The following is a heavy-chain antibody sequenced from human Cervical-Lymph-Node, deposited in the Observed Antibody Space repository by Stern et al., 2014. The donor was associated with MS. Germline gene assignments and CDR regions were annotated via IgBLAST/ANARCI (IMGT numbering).Heavy chain of an antibody. D-gene: IGHD2-2*01. CDR3: ATHAPGVVPAALDY. V-gene: IGHV2-5*02. CDR1: GFSLSTSGVG. Sequence: QITLKESGPTLVKPTQTLTLTCTFSGFSLSTSGVGVGWIRQPPGKALEWLGFIYCDDSKRYSPSLKSRLTITKDTSKNQVVLTMNNMDPVDTATFYCATHAPGVVPAALDYWGLGTLVTVS. CDR2: IYCDDSK. J-gene: IGHJ4*02.